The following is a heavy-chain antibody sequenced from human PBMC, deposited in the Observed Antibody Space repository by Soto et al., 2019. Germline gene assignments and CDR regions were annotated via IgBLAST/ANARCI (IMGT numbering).Heavy chain of an antibody. CDR2: IYYSGST. CDR1: VAPISISRYS. Sequence: PWGTLSPPCPFFVAPISISRYSGGWIPQPPGKGLEWIGSIYYSGSTYYNPSLKSRVTISVDTSKNQFSLKLSSVTAADTAVYYCARLRPGYWALFDPWGQGTLVTVSS. D-gene: IGHD2-15*01. V-gene: IGHV4-39*01. CDR3: ARLRPGYWALFDP. J-gene: IGHJ5*02.